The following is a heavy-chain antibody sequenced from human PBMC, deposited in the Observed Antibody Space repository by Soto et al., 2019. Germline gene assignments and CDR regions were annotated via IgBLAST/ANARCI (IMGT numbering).Heavy chain of an antibody. CDR1: GFTFSSYG. J-gene: IGHJ6*02. V-gene: IGHV3-33*03. Sequence: GGSLRLSCAASGFTFSSYGMHWVRQAPGKGLEWVAVIWYDGSNKYHADSVKGRFTISRDNAKNSLYLQMNSLRAEDTALYYCAKDMAPGRFLEWPRGMDVWGQGTTVTVSS. CDR2: IWYDGSNK. D-gene: IGHD3-3*01. CDR3: AKDMAPGRFLEWPRGMDV.